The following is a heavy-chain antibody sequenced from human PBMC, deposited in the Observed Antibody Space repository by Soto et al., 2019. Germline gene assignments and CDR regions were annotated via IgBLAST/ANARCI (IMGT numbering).Heavy chain of an antibody. CDR1: GFTFSVQW. V-gene: IGHV3-7*03. J-gene: IGHJ4*02. D-gene: IGHD3-3*01. Sequence: GGSLRLSCAASGFTFSVQWMSWVRQAPGKGLEWVATINQDVSERYYVDSVKGRFSISRDNAKNSLYLQMNSLRAEDTAVYYCTTEEWYYFPSWGQGTLVTVSS. CDR3: TTEEWYYFPS. CDR2: INQDVSER.